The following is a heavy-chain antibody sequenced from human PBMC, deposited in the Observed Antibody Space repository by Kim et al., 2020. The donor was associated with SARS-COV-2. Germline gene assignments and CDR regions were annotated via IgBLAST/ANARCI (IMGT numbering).Heavy chain of an antibody. Sequence: GGSLRLSCAASGFTFTSYAMGWVRQAPGKGLEWLSIIFAGGNTAYYKASVKGRFTISRDNPRNTLSLQMNSLGVEDTAIYYCARGSRARSWSVSMDVWGPGATGAVSS. V-gene: IGHV3-23*03. D-gene: IGHD2-15*01. CDR1: GFTFTSYA. CDR2: IFAGGNTA. CDR3: ARGSRARSWSVSMDV. J-gene: IGHJ6*02.